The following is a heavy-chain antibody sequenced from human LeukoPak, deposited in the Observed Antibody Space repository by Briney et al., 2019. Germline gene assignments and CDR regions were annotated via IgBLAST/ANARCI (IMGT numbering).Heavy chain of an antibody. D-gene: IGHD3-10*01. CDR2: INPSGGST. CDR3: ARDATGVLWFGELSSAGWFDP. V-gene: IGHV1-46*01. CDR1: GYTFTSYD. J-gene: IGHJ5*02. Sequence: ASVKVSCKASGYTFTSYDINWVRQAPGQGLEWMGIINPSGGSTSYAQKFQGRVTMTRDTSTSTVYMELSSLRSEDTAVYYCARDATGVLWFGELSSAGWFDPWGQGTLVTVSS.